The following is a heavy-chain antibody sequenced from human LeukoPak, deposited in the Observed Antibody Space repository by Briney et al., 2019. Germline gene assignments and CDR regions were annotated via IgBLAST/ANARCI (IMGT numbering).Heavy chain of an antibody. CDR1: GFTFSSYA. Sequence: GGSLRPSCAASGFTFSSYAMSWVRQAPGKGLEWVSAISGSGGSTYYADSVKGRFTISRDNSRNTLYLQMNSLRAEDTAVYYCAKMPPGYYDSSGYYYAEYYFDYWGQGTLVTVSS. CDR3: AKMPPGYYDSSGYYYAEYYFDY. D-gene: IGHD3-22*01. J-gene: IGHJ4*02. V-gene: IGHV3-23*01. CDR2: ISGSGGST.